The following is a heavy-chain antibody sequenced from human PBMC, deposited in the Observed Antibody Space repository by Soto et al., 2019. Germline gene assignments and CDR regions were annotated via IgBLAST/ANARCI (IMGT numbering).Heavy chain of an antibody. J-gene: IGHJ6*02. D-gene: IGHD1-26*01. V-gene: IGHV4-31*03. Sequence: SETLSLTCTVSGGSIGSGGYYWSWIRQHPGKGLEWIGYIYYSGSTYYNPSLKSRVTISVDTSKNQFSLKLSSVTAADTAVYYCARYAGAIMDYYYYGMDVWGQGTTVTVSS. CDR2: IYYSGST. CDR1: GGSIGSGGYY. CDR3: ARYAGAIMDYYYYGMDV.